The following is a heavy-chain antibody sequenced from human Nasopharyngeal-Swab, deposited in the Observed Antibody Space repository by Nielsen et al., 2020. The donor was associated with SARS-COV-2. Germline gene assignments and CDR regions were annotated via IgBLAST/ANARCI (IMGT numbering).Heavy chain of an antibody. V-gene: IGHV3-74*01. Sequence: GGSLRLSCAASGFTFSSYWMHWVRQAPGKGLVWVSRINSDGSSTSYADSVKGRFTISRDNAKNTLYLQMNSLRAEDTAVYYCARVRGGVPAEMNYGMDVWGQGTTVTVSS. J-gene: IGHJ6*02. CDR1: GFTFSSYW. CDR2: INSDGSST. D-gene: IGHD2-2*01. CDR3: ARVRGGVPAEMNYGMDV.